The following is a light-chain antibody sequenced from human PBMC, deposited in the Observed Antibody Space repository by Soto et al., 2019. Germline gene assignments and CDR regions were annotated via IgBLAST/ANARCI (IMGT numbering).Light chain of an antibody. J-gene: IGKJ5*01. CDR1: QGVTTN. Sequence: EIVMTQSPATLSVSPGERATLSCRAGQGVTTNFAWYQQKSGQSPRLLIYDVSIRATGVPARFSGTGSETDFTLTISGLQSEDSAVYFCQQYNNWPFSFGQGTQLEIK. V-gene: IGKV3-15*01. CDR3: QQYNNWPFS. CDR2: DVS.